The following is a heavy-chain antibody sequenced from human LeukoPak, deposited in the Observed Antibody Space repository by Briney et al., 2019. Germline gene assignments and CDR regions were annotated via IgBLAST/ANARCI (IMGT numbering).Heavy chain of an antibody. CDR2: INWGGGSI. V-gene: IGHV3-20*04. CDR3: ARLRGAQFYFYYYMDV. Sequence: GGSLRLSCAASGFRFNEYGMSWVRHAPGKGLEWVSGINWGGGSIDYAESVKGRFTITRDNHKNSLYLQMNSLRAEDTALYYCARLRGAQFYFYYYMDVWGKGTTVTVSS. CDR1: GFRFNEYG. J-gene: IGHJ6*03. D-gene: IGHD5-24*01.